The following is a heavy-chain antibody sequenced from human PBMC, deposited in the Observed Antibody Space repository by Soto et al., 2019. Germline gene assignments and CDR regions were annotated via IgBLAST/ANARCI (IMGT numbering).Heavy chain of an antibody. V-gene: IGHV4-39*07. CDR3: GIVDMITFGGISGQSDAYDR. D-gene: IGHD3-16*01. Sequence: PQTLRLTSTVSGVSPSPSGYYWCWIRHPKRKGLEWIGSIYYSGSTYYNPSLKSRVTISGDKSKNQFSLRVTSVTAADTAVYYCGIVDMITFGGISGQSDAYDRWGQGKMVTVSS. CDR1: GVSPSPSGYY. J-gene: IGHJ3*01. CDR2: IYYSGST.